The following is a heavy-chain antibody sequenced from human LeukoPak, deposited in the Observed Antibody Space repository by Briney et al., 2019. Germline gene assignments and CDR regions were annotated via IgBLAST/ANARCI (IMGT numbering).Heavy chain of an antibody. J-gene: IGHJ4*02. Sequence: GGSLRLSCAASGFTFSSYSVNWVRQAPGKGLEWVSYISSSSTIYYADSVKGRFTISRDNAKNSLYLQMNSLRAEDTAVYYCARDLTWKYSGSYSASFDYWGQGTLVTVSS. D-gene: IGHD1-26*01. CDR3: ARDLTWKYSGSYSASFDY. CDR1: GFTFSSYS. CDR2: ISSSSTI. V-gene: IGHV3-48*01.